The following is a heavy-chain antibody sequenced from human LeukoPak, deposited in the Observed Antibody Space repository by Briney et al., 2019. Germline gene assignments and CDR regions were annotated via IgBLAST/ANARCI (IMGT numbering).Heavy chain of an antibody. CDR3: ARGVRRYYYDSSGYYVIDY. CDR1: GGSFSGYY. D-gene: IGHD3-22*01. CDR2: INHSGST. J-gene: IGHJ4*02. Sequence: SETLSLTCAVYGGSFSGYYWSWIRQPPGKGLEWIGEINHSGSTNYNPPLKSRVTISVDTSKNQFSLKLSSVTAADTAVYYCARGVRRYYYDSSGYYVIDYWGQGTLVTVSS. V-gene: IGHV4-34*01.